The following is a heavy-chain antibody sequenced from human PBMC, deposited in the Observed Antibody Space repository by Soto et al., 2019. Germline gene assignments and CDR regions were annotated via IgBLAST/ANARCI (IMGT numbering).Heavy chain of an antibody. CDR1: GFTFISYG. CDR3: ARELGYCSSTSCYKGYYGMDV. CDR2: IWYDGSNK. V-gene: IGHV3-33*01. J-gene: IGHJ6*02. D-gene: IGHD2-2*02. Sequence: QAGGSLRLSCGASGFTFISYGMHWVRQAPGKGLEWVAVIWYDGSNKYYADSVKGRFIISRDNSKNTLYLQMNSLRAEDTAVYYCARELGYCSSTSCYKGYYGMDVWGPGTTVTVSS.